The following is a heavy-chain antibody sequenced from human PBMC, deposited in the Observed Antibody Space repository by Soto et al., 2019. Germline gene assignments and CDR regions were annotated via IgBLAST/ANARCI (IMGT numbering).Heavy chain of an antibody. J-gene: IGHJ6*02. Sequence: QVQLVESGGGVVQPGRSLRLSCAASGFTFSSYGMHWVRQAPGKGLEWVAVIWYDGSNKYYADSVKGRFTISRDNSKNTLYLQMNSLRAEDTAVYYCARYQDYYGSGLDVWGQGTTVTVSS. CDR1: GFTFSSYG. V-gene: IGHV3-33*01. CDR2: IWYDGSNK. CDR3: ARYQDYYGSGLDV. D-gene: IGHD3-10*01.